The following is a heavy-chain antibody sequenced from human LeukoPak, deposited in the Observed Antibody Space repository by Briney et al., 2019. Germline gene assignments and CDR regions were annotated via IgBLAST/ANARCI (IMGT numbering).Heavy chain of an antibody. Sequence: ASVKVSCKTSGYTFTIYNINWVRQATGQGLEWMGWMNPNSGNTGYAQKFQGRVTITRNTSINTAYMELRSLRSEDTAIYYCARAYGSSSIDYYHLDVWGKGTTVTVSS. CDR1: GYTFTIYN. CDR3: ARAYGSSSIDYYHLDV. CDR2: MNPNSGNT. J-gene: IGHJ6*03. D-gene: IGHD6-6*01. V-gene: IGHV1-8*03.